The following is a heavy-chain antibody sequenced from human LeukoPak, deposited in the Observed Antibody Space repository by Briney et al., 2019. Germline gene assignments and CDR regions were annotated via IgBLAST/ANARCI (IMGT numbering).Heavy chain of an antibody. Sequence: GRSLRLSCAASGFTFSSYDIHWVRQAPGNGLEWVALISYDGSKKHYADSVKGRFTISRDNSKNTLYLQVNSLRAEDTAVYYCARGPFYLSSGWQRPNYWGQGTLVTVSS. CDR1: GFTFSSYD. CDR3: ARGPFYLSSGWQRPNY. CDR2: ISYDGSKK. J-gene: IGHJ4*02. V-gene: IGHV3-30*03. D-gene: IGHD6-19*01.